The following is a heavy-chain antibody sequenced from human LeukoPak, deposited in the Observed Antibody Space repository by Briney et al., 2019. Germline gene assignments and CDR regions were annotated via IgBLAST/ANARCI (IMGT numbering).Heavy chain of an antibody. CDR3: ARAGPLGYCSVGSCYVSVDP. CDR2: IIPIFGTA. J-gene: IGHJ5*02. V-gene: IGHV1-69*13. CDR1: GGTFSSYA. D-gene: IGHD2-15*01. Sequence: ASVKVSCKASGGTFSSYAISWVRQAPGQGLEWMGGIIPIFGTANYAQKFQGRVTITADESTSTAYMELSSLRSEDTAVYYCARAGPLGYCSVGSCYVSVDPWGQGTLVTVSS.